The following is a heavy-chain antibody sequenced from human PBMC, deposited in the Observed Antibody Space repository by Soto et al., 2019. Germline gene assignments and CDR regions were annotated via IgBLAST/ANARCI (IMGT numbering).Heavy chain of an antibody. CDR3: ARRGWYGSSWYPWYFDY. D-gene: IGHD6-13*01. CDR1: GFTFSGYS. Sequence: GGSLRLSCAASGFTFSGYSMNWVRQAPGKGLEWVSYISSSSSTIYYADSVKGRFTISRDNAKNSLYLQMNSLRDEDTAVYYCARRGWYGSSWYPWYFDYWGQGTLVTVSS. J-gene: IGHJ4*02. CDR2: ISSSSSTI. V-gene: IGHV3-48*02.